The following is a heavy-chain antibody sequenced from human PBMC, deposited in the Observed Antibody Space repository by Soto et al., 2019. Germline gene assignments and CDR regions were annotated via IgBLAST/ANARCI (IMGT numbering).Heavy chain of an antibody. CDR2: INPNSGGT. J-gene: IGHJ5*02. V-gene: IGHV1-2*04. CDR3: ARATLNWFDP. D-gene: IGHD3-16*01. CDR1: GYTFTGYY. Sequence: GPSVKVSCKASGYTFTGYYMHWVRQAPGQGLEWMGWINPNSGGTNCAQKFQGWVTMTRDTSISTAYMELSRLRSDDTAVYYCARATLNWFDPWGQGTLVTVSS.